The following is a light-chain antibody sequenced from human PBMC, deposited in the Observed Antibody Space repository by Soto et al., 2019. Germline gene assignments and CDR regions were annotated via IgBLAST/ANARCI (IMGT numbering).Light chain of an antibody. CDR1: SSDVGGYNY. CDR3: SSYTSSNTPVV. J-gene: IGLJ2*01. Sequence: QSVLTQPASVSGSPGQSITISCTGTSSDVGGYNYVSWYQQYPGKAPKLMIYDVSNRPSGVSNRFSGSKSGNTASLTISGLQAEDEADYYCSSYTSSNTPVVFGGGTKVTVL. V-gene: IGLV2-14*01. CDR2: DVS.